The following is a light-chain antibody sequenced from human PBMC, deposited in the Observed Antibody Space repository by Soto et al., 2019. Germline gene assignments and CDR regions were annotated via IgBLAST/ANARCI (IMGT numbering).Light chain of an antibody. CDR2: GAS. Sequence: EIVMTQSAATLSVSPGERATLSCRASQSISSDVAWYQQKPGQAPRLLIYGASTTATGIPARFSGSGSGTEFTLTISSLQSEDFAVYNCQQYNKWPRTFGQGTKVDNK. CDR3: QQYNKWPRT. CDR1: QSISSD. J-gene: IGKJ2*01. V-gene: IGKV3-15*01.